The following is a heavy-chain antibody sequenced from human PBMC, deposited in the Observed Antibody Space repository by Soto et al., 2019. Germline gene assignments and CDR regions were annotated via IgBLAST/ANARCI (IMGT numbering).Heavy chain of an antibody. D-gene: IGHD3-22*01. Sequence: TSETLSLTCTVSGGSMNTYYWGWFRQPPGKGLEWVGYIYYSGSTTYSPSLKSRVTISVDTSMNQISLKLSSVTAADTAFYYCARLGGYYQSLDTWGQGTLVTVSS. V-gene: IGHV4-59*08. J-gene: IGHJ5*02. CDR2: IYYSGST. CDR3: ARLGGYYQSLDT. CDR1: GGSMNTYY.